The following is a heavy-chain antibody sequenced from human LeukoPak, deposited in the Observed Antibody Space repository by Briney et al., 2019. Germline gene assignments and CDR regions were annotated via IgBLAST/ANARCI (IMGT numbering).Heavy chain of an antibody. Sequence: SETLSLTCTVSGDSISTSNSYWGWIRQPPGKGLEWIGSIYYSGSTYYNPSLKSRVTISVDTSKNQFSLKLSSVTAADTAVYYCASVITMVRGEVLLPYYFDYWGQGTLVTVSS. D-gene: IGHD3-10*01. V-gene: IGHV4-39*01. CDR2: IYYSGST. CDR3: ASVITMVRGEVLLPYYFDY. J-gene: IGHJ4*02. CDR1: GDSISTSNSY.